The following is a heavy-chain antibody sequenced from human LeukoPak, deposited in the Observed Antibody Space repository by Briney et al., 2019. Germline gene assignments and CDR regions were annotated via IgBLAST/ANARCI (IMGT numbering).Heavy chain of an antibody. CDR2: IYYSGST. CDR1: GDSISRGGYP. Sequence: SETLSLTCTVSGDSISRGGYPWSWIRQHPGKGLEWIGYIYYSGSTYYNPSLKSRVTISVDTSQNQFSLKLSSVTAADTAVYYCAREGVMVRVFDYWGQGTLVTVSS. CDR3: AREGVMVRVFDY. J-gene: IGHJ4*02. D-gene: IGHD3-10*01. V-gene: IGHV4-31*03.